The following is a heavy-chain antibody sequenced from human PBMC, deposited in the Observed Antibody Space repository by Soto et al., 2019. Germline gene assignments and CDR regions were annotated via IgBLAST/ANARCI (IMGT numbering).Heavy chain of an antibody. Sequence: QVQLVQSGAEVKKPGSSVKVSCKASGGTFSSYAISWVRQAPGQGLEWMGGIIPIFGTANYAQKFQGRVTITTDESTSTAYMELSGLRSEDTAVYYCARDLPNSSSSPWFDPWGQGTLVTVSS. J-gene: IGHJ5*02. V-gene: IGHV1-69*05. CDR2: IIPIFGTA. CDR3: ARDLPNSSSSPWFDP. CDR1: GGTFSSYA. D-gene: IGHD6-6*01.